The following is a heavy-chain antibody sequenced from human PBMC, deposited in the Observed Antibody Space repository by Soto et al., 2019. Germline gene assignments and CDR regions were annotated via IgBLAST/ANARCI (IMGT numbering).Heavy chain of an antibody. CDR2: INAGNGNT. CDR3: ASSKGLPGDY. V-gene: IGHV1-3*01. J-gene: IGHJ4*02. Sequence: QVQLVQSGAEVKKPGASVKVSCKASGYTFTSYAMHWVRQAPGQRLEWMGWINAGNGNTKYSQNFQGRVTITRDTPASTAYMALGGVRSEDRAVYYCASSKGLPGDYWGKGPLFPVSS. CDR1: GYTFTSYA.